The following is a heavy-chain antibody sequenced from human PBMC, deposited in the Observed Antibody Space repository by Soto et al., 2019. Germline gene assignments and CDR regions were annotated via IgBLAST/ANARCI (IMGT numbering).Heavy chain of an antibody. CDR1: GGSISSSSYY. V-gene: IGHV4-39*01. J-gene: IGHJ6*03. Sequence: QLQLQESGPGLVKPSETLSLTCTVSGGSISSSSYYWGWIRQPPGKGLEWIGSIYYSGSTYYNPSLKSRVTISVDTSKNQFSLKLSSVTAADTAVYYCASLRYRDYYYYMDVWGKGTTVTVSS. D-gene: IGHD3-9*01. CDR2: IYYSGST. CDR3: ASLRYRDYYYYMDV.